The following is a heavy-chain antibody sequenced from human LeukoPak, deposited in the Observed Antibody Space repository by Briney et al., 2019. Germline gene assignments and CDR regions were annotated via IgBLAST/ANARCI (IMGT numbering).Heavy chain of an antibody. D-gene: IGHD2-2*01. CDR2: ISSSGSTI. Sequence: GGSLRLSCAASGFTFSDYYMSWIRQAPGKGLEWVSYISSSGSTIYYADSVKGRSTISRDNAKNSLYLQMNSLRAEDTAVYYCARSTIVVVPAAMDYWGQGTLVTVSS. J-gene: IGHJ4*02. CDR1: GFTFSDYY. CDR3: ARSTIVVVPAAMDY. V-gene: IGHV3-11*01.